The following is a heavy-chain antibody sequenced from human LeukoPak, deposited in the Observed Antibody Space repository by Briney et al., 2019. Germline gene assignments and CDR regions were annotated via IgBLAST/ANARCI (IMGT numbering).Heavy chain of an antibody. CDR2: IDHSGST. D-gene: IGHD3-22*01. Sequence: SETLSLTCAVYGGSFSGYYWSWIRQPPGKGLEWIGEIDHSGSTNYNPSLKSRVTISVDTSKNQFSLKLSSVTAADTAVYYCARDYYDSSGYYLNDAFDIWGQGTMVTVSS. V-gene: IGHV4-34*01. CDR3: ARDYYDSSGYYLNDAFDI. CDR1: GGSFSGYY. J-gene: IGHJ3*02.